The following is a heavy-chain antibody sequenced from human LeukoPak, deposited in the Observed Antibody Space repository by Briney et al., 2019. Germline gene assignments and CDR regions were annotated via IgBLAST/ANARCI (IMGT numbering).Heavy chain of an antibody. Sequence: GGSLRLSCAASGFTFSDYYMSWIRQAPGKGLEWVSYISSSSSYTNYADSVKGRFTISRDNAKNSLYLQMNSLRAEDTAVYYCASSRAAAGDYYYGMDVGGQGTTVTVSS. CDR2: ISSSSSYT. CDR3: ASSRAAAGDYYYGMDV. CDR1: GFTFSDYY. J-gene: IGHJ6*02. V-gene: IGHV3-11*06. D-gene: IGHD6-13*01.